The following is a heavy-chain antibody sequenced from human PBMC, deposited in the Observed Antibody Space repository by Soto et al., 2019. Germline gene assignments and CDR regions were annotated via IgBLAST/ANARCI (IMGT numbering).Heavy chain of an antibody. Sequence: ETLSLTCAVSGYSISSGYYWGWIRQPPGKGLEWIGSVYHSGNTFYNPSLKSRVTISIDTSRNQFSLKLSSVTAADTAIFYCARVSYCSTTSCYSGDSYYFDYWGRGTLVTVSS. CDR1: GYSISSGYY. CDR2: VYHSGNT. D-gene: IGHD2-2*01. V-gene: IGHV4-38-2*01. CDR3: ARVSYCSTTSCYSGDSYYFDY. J-gene: IGHJ4*02.